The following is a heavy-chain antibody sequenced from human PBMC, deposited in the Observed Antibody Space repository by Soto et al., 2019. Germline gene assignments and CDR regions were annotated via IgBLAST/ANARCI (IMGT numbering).Heavy chain of an antibody. CDR2: INPSGGST. V-gene: IGHV1-46*01. Sequence: ASVKVSCKASGYTFTSYYMHWVRQAPGQGLEWMGIINPSGGSTSYAQKFQGRVTMTRDTSTSTVYMELSSLRSEDTAVYYCATATMVRGVIPPLYYFDAWGQGTLVTVP. CDR1: GYTFTSYY. D-gene: IGHD3-10*01. CDR3: ATATMVRGVIPPLYYFDA. J-gene: IGHJ4*02.